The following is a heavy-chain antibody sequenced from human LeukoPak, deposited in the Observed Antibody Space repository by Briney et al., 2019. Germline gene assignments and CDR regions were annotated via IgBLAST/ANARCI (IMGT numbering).Heavy chain of an antibody. CDR1: GGTLSSYA. V-gene: IGHV1-69*04. CDR3: ELATNGDNTY. Sequence: SVKVSCKASGGTLSSYAISWVRQAPGQGLEWMGRIIPILGIANYAQKFQGRVTITADKSTSTAYMELSSLRSEDTAVYYCELATNGDNTYWGQGTLVTVSS. D-gene: IGHD2-8*01. CDR2: IIPILGIA. J-gene: IGHJ4*02.